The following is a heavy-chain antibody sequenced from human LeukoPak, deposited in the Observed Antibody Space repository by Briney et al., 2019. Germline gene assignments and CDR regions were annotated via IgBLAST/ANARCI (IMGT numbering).Heavy chain of an antibody. CDR3: ARGGYSGSRGFAGYFDY. CDR2: IIPIFGTA. D-gene: IGHD5-12*01. V-gene: IGHV1-69*05. Sequence: ASVKVSCTASGGSFSSYAISWVRQAPGQGLEWMGGIIPIFGTANYSQKFQGRVTITTDESTSTAYMELSSLRSEDTAVYYCARGGYSGSRGFAGYFDYWGQGTLVTVSS. J-gene: IGHJ4*02. CDR1: GGSFSSYA.